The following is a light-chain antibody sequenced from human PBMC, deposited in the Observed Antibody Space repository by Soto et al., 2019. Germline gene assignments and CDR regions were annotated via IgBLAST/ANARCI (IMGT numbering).Light chain of an antibody. CDR1: QTISSW. J-gene: IGKJ1*01. V-gene: IGKV1-5*03. CDR3: QSYNSYSEA. Sequence: DIQMTQSPSTLSGSVGDRVTITCRASQTISSWLAWYQQKPGKTPKLLIYKASTLKSGFPSRFSGNGSETEFTLTISSLQPDDVATYYCQSYNSYSEAFGQGAKVDIK. CDR2: KAS.